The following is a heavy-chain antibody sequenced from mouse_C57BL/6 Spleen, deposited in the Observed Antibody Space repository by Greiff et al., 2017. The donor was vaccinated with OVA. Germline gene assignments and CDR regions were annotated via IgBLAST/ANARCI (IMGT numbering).Heavy chain of an antibody. V-gene: IGHV3-6*01. J-gene: IGHJ2*01. D-gene: IGHD2-4*01. CDR2: ISYDGSN. CDR3: ARWGYDYDGYYFDY. Sequence: EVKLVESGPGLVKPSQSLSLTCSVTGYSITSGYYWNWIRQFPGNKLEWMGYISYDGSNNYNPSLKNRISITRDTSKNQFFLKLNSVTTEDTATYYCARWGYDYDGYYFDYWGQGTTLTVSS. CDR1: GYSITSGYY.